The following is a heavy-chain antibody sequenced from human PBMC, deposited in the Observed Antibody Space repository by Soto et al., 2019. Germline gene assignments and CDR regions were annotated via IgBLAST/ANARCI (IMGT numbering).Heavy chain of an antibody. J-gene: IGHJ5*02. CDR1: GFTFSSYA. V-gene: IGHV3-23*01. Sequence: GGSLRLSCAASGFTFSSYAMSWVRRAPGKGLEWVSAISGSGGSTYYADSVKGRFTISRNNSKNTLYLQMNSLRAEETAVYYCAKDRITGTTGFDPWGQGTLVTVSS. CDR3: AKDRITGTTGFDP. D-gene: IGHD1-7*01. CDR2: ISGSGGST.